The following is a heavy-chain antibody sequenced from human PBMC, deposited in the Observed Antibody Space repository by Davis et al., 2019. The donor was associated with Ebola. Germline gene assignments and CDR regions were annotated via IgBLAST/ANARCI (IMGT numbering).Heavy chain of an antibody. V-gene: IGHV3-7*03. CDR1: GFSFSSHW. CDR2: IRQDGSEK. CDR3: AREAVWRFDP. Sequence: PGGSLRLSCAASGFSFSSHWMSWVRQAPGKGLEWVANIRQDGSEKHYVDSVKGRFTISRDNAKNSLCLQMNSLRAEDTAVYYCAREAVWRFDPWGQGTLVTVSS. D-gene: IGHD3-16*01. J-gene: IGHJ5*02.